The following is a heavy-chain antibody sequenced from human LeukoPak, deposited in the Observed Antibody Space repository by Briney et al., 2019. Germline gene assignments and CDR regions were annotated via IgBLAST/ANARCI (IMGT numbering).Heavy chain of an antibody. CDR1: GGSISSYY. CDR2: IYYSGTT. J-gene: IGHJ4*02. CDR3: ARGVYIAAAQYGY. V-gene: IGHV4-59*01. Sequence: PSETLSLICTVSGGSISSYYWSWIRQPPGKGLEWIGYIYYSGTTNYNPSLKSRVTISVDTSKNQFSLKLSSETAADTAVYYCARGVYIAAAQYGYWGQGTLVTVSS. D-gene: IGHD6-13*01.